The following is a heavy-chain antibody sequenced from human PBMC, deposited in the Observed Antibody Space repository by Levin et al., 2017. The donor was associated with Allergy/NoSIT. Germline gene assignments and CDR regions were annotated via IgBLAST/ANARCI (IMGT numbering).Heavy chain of an antibody. CDR2: INHSGST. V-gene: IGHV4-34*01. Sequence: SSETLSLTCAVYGGSFSGYYWSWIRQPPGKGLEWIGEINHSGSTNYNPSLKSRVTISVDTSKNQFSLKLSSVTAADTAVYYCARWAPLRTRDYWGQGTLVTVSS. CDR3: ARWAPLRTRDY. CDR1: GGSFSGYY. J-gene: IGHJ4*02. D-gene: IGHD4-17*01.